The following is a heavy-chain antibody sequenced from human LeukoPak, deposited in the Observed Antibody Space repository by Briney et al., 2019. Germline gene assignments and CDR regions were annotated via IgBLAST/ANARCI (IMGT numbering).Heavy chain of an antibody. CDR2: IYYSGST. Sequence: SETLSLTCTVSGGSISSYYWSWIRQPPGKGLEWIGYIYYSGSTNYNPSLKSRVTISVDTSKNQFSLKLSSVTAADTAVYYCAREGEGIAATKPPDAFDIWGQGTMVTVSS. J-gene: IGHJ3*02. CDR1: GGSISSYY. V-gene: IGHV4-59*01. D-gene: IGHD6-13*01. CDR3: AREGEGIAATKPPDAFDI.